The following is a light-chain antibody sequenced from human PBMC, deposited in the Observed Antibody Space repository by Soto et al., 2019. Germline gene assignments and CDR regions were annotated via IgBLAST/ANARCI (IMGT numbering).Light chain of an antibody. V-gene: IGKV1-39*01. CDR3: QQGYSNPWT. J-gene: IGKJ1*01. CDR2: AAS. Sequence: DIQMTQSPSSLSASVGDRVTITCRASQSVNTYLHWYQQKAGQAPKLLIYAASNLRSGVPSRFSGRGSGTDFTLTVDSLQPEDFATYYCQQGYSNPWTFGQGTKVEVK. CDR1: QSVNTY.